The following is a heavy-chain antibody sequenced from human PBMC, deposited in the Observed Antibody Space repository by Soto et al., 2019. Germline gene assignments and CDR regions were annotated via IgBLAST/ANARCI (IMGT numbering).Heavy chain of an antibody. J-gene: IGHJ4*02. V-gene: IGHV1-46*01. D-gene: IGHD2-2*01. Sequence: QVQLVQSGAEVKKPGASVKISCKSSGYTFTSYYMHWVRQAPGQGLEWMGRINPSGGSTNYAQRFQGRVTMTRDTSTSTVYMDLSDLRSEDTAVYYCARGFCKTTTCLVGDFWGQGTLVTVSS. CDR1: GYTFTSYY. CDR2: INPSGGST. CDR3: ARGFCKTTTCLVGDF.